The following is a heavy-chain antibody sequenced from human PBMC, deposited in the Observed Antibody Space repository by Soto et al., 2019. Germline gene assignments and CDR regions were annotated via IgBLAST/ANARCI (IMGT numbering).Heavy chain of an antibody. Sequence: GGSLRLSCAASGFTFSNAWMNWVRQAPGKGLEWVGRIKSKTDGGTTDYAAPVKGRFTISRDDSKNTLYLQMNSLKTEDTAVYYCTTDITAMVQDAFDIWGQGTMVTVSS. CDR3: TTDITAMVQDAFDI. J-gene: IGHJ3*02. D-gene: IGHD5-18*01. CDR1: GFTFSNAW. V-gene: IGHV3-15*07. CDR2: IKSKTDGGTT.